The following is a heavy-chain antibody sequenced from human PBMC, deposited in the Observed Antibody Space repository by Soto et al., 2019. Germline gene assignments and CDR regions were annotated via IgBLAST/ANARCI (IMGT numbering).Heavy chain of an antibody. CDR3: ARASSSSSAADY. Sequence: QVQLQESGPGLVKASQTLSLICSVSGESISSGGYYWSWIRHHPGKGLEWIAYIYDSESAYYNPSLKRRVTISMDTSKTHFAMKLSSVTAADTAVYYCARASSSSSAADYWGQGTLITVSS. V-gene: IGHV4-31*03. J-gene: IGHJ4*02. CDR1: GESISSGGYY. D-gene: IGHD6-6*01. CDR2: IYDSESA.